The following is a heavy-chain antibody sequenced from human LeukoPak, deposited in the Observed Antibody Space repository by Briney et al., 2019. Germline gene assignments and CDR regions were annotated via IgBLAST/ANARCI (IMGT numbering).Heavy chain of an antibody. J-gene: IGHJ4*02. CDR3: ASVGAQDY. CDR1: GFTFSSYS. Sequence: GGSLRLSCAASGFTFSSYSMNWVRQAPGKGLEWVSSISSSSSYIYYADSVKGRFTISRDNAKNSLYLQVNSLRAGDTAVYYCASVGAQDYWGQGTLVTVSS. CDR2: ISSSSSYI. V-gene: IGHV3-21*01. D-gene: IGHD1-26*01.